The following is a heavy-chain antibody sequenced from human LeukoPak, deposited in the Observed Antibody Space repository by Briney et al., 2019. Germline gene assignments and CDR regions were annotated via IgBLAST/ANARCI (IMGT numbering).Heavy chain of an antibody. CDR1: GGSISRSGYY. CDR2: IYYSGST. Sequence: SETLSLTCTVSGGSISRSGYYWGWIRQTPGKGLEWIGSIYYSGSTYYKSSLKSRVTISLDTSKNQFSLKLSSVTAADTAVYYCARARHGHIYGYRPNELGHFFDYWGQGALVTVSS. V-gene: IGHV4-39*07. D-gene: IGHD5-18*01. CDR3: ARARHGHIYGYRPNELGHFFDY. J-gene: IGHJ4*02.